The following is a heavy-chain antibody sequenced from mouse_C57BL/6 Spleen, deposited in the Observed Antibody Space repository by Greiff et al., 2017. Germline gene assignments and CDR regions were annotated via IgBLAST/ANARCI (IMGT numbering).Heavy chain of an antibody. J-gene: IGHJ4*01. Sequence: EVQLQQSGPELVKPGASVKMSCKASGYTFTDYNMHWVKQSHGKSLEWIGYINPNNGGNSYNQKFKGKATLTVNKSSSTAYMELRSLTSEDSAVYYCASRWLEDYYAMDYWGQGTSVTVSS. D-gene: IGHD2-2*01. CDR1: GYTFTDYN. V-gene: IGHV1-22*01. CDR2: INPNNGGN. CDR3: ASRWLEDYYAMDY.